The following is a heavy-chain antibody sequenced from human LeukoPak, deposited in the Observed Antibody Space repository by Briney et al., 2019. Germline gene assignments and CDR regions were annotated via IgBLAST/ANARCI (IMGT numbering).Heavy chain of an antibody. Sequence: SETLSLTCAVYDGSFSGYYWSWIRQPPGKGLEWIGEINHSGSTDYNPSLKSRVTISVDTSKNQFSLKLSSVTAADTAVYYCARPREVSKSANAFDIWGQGTMVTVSS. CDR1: DGSFSGYY. V-gene: IGHV4-34*01. CDR2: INHSGST. J-gene: IGHJ3*02. CDR3: ARPREVSKSANAFDI. D-gene: IGHD5/OR15-5a*01.